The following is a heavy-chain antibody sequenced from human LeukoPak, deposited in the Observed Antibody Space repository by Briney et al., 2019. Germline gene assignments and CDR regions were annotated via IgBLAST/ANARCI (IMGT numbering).Heavy chain of an antibody. Sequence: SETLSLACTVSGVSISSSSYHWDWIRQPPGKGLEWIGYIYYSGSTDYNPSLKSRVTISVDTSKNQFSLKLTSVTAADTAVYYCARLGIGVVPSAMLGDYYFDYWGQGTLVTVSS. J-gene: IGHJ4*02. V-gene: IGHV4-61*05. CDR3: ARLGIGVVPSAMLGDYYFDY. D-gene: IGHD2-2*01. CDR1: GVSISSSSYH. CDR2: IYYSGST.